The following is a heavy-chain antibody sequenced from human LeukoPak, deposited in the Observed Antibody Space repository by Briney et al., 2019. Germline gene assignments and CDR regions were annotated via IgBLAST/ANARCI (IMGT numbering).Heavy chain of an antibody. J-gene: IGHJ6*03. CDR3: ARVKQQLVRLLGRDTTYYYYYYMDV. D-gene: IGHD6-13*01. Sequence: PGGSLRLSCAGSGFTFSSYWMSWVGQAPGKGLEGVAHIKQDGSEKHYVDSVKGGFTISRDNAKNSLFLQMNSLRAEDTAVYFCARVKQQLVRLLGRDTTYYYYYYMDVWGKGTTVTVSS. CDR1: GFTFSSYW. CDR2: IKQDGSEK. V-gene: IGHV3-7*01.